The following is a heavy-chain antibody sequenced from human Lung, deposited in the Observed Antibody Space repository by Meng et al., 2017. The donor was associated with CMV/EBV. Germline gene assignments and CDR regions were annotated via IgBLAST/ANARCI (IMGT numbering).Heavy chain of an antibody. V-gene: IGHV1-69*05. CDR1: GYTFTAYY. Sequence: SVXVSXKASGYTFTAYYLHWVRQAPGQGLEWMGGIIPIFGTANYAQKFQGRVTITTDESTSTAYMELSSLRSEDTAVYYCARTPGDCSSTSCLGGYYYGMDVXGQGXTVTVSS. D-gene: IGHD2-2*01. CDR2: IIPIFGTA. CDR3: ARTPGDCSSTSCLGGYYYGMDV. J-gene: IGHJ6*02.